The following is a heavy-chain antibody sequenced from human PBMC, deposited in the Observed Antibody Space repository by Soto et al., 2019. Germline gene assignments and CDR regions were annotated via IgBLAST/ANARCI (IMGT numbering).Heavy chain of an antibody. CDR2: INYSGST. D-gene: IGHD5-12*01. CDR3: ARVVESGGYDDY. J-gene: IGHJ4*02. V-gene: IGHV4-31*03. Sequence: PSETLSLTCTVSGGSIRGGGHYWTWIRHRPGKGLECIGYINYSGSTYYNPSLKSRVTISVDTSKNQLSLKLRSVTAADTAVYYCARVVESGGYDDYWGQGTLVTVSS. CDR1: GGSIRGGGHY.